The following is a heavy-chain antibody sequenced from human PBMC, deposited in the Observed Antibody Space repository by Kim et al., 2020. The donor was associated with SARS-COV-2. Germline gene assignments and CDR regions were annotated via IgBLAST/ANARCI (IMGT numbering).Heavy chain of an antibody. J-gene: IGHJ4*02. Sequence: SDGRNKNDAAAVKDRCTISRDNTKNKLFLQMNSQRAEDTAVYYCANFESWGQGTLVTVSS. CDR2: SDGRNK. CDR3: ANFES. V-gene: IGHV3-33*06.